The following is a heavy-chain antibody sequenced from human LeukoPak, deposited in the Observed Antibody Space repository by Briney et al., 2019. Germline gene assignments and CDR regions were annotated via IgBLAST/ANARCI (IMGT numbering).Heavy chain of an antibody. V-gene: IGHV1-3*01. J-gene: IGHJ4*02. CDR1: GYTFINFA. Sequence: GASVNVSCMASGYTFINFAIYWGRQAPGQRPEWLGWINAGNGNTKYSQKFQGRVTITRDTSASTAYMELSNLTSEDTAVYYCARGPRAAADDYWGQGTLVTVSS. CDR2: INAGNGNT. D-gene: IGHD6-13*01. CDR3: ARGPRAAADDY.